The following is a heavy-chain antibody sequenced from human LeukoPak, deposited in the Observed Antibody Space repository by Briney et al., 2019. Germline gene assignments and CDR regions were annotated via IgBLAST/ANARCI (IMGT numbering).Heavy chain of an antibody. D-gene: IGHD3-22*01. CDR1: GGTFSSYA. CDR3: ASGYYYDSSGYCDY. Sequence: SVKVSCKASGGTFSSYAISWVRQAPGQGLEWMGGIIPIFGTANYAQKFQGRVTITTDESTSTAYMELSSLRSEDTAVYYCASGYYYDSSGYCDYWGQGTLVTVSS. V-gene: IGHV1-69*05. CDR2: IIPIFGTA. J-gene: IGHJ4*02.